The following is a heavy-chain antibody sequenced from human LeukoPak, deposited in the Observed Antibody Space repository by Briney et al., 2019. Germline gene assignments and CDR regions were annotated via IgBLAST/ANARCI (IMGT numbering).Heavy chain of an antibody. CDR1: GFTFSDYY. V-gene: IGHV3-74*01. Sequence: GGSLRLSCAASGFTFSDYYMNWIRQAPGKGLVWVSRINSDGSSTSYADSVKGRFTISRDNAKNTLYLQMNSLRAEDTAVYYCARTTVTSVVWFDPWGQGTLVTVSS. D-gene: IGHD4-17*01. CDR2: INSDGSST. CDR3: ARTTVTSVVWFDP. J-gene: IGHJ5*02.